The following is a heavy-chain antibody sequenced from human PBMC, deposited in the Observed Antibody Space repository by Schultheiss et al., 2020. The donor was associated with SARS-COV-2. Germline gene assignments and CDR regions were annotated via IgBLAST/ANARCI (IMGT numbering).Heavy chain of an antibody. D-gene: IGHD4/OR15-4a*01. Sequence: GGSLRLSCAASGFTFNNYGMHWVRQAPGKGLEYVSAISSNGGSTYYADSVKGRFTISRDNSKNTLYLQMNSLRAEDTAVYYCARDLSMGYYYYGMDVWGQGTTVTVSS. CDR1: GFTFNNYG. V-gene: IGHV3-64*04. J-gene: IGHJ6*02. CDR3: ARDLSMGYYYYGMDV. CDR2: ISSNGGST.